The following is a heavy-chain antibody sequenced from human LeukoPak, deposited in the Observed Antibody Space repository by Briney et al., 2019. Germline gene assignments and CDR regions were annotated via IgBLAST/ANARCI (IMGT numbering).Heavy chain of an antibody. CDR2: IKFDGSLT. J-gene: IGHJ4*02. V-gene: IGHV3-74*01. CDR3: PREIAVNPYASLGY. Sequence: GGSLRLSCAASGFTRGNYWMHWVRQAPGKGLVWVSRIKFDGSLTNYADSVRGRVTISRDNAKNTLYLQMNSLGAEDSAIYSCPREIAVNPYASLGYWGQGTLVTVSS. CDR1: GFTRGNYW. D-gene: IGHD2-2*01.